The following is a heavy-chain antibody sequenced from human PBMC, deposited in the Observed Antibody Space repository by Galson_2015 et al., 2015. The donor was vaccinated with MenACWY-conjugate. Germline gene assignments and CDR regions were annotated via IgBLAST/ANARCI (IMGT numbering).Heavy chain of an antibody. V-gene: IGHV5-10-1*01. J-gene: IGHJ4*02. CDR1: GYSFTSYW. CDR3: ARWTRTGFRPGSGSYYNDKNDC. CDR2: IDPSDSYT. D-gene: IGHD3-10*01. Sequence: QSGAEVKKPGESLRISCKGSGYSFTSYWISWVRQMPGKGLEWMGRIDPSDSYTNYSPSFQGHVTISADKSISTAYLQWSSLKASDTAMYYCARWTRTGFRPGSGSYYNDKNDCWGQGTLVTVSS.